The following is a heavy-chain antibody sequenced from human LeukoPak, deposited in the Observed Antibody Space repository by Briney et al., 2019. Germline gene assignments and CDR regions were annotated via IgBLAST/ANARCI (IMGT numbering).Heavy chain of an antibody. CDR2: ISDSGSTI. Sequence: GGSLRLSCAASGFTFSSYSMNWVRQAPGKGLEWVSYISDSGSTIYYADSVKGRFTISRDNAKNSLYLQMNSLRAEDSAVYYCARKPPHDYWGQGTLVTVSS. J-gene: IGHJ4*02. V-gene: IGHV3-48*01. CDR3: ARKPPHDY. CDR1: GFTFSSYS.